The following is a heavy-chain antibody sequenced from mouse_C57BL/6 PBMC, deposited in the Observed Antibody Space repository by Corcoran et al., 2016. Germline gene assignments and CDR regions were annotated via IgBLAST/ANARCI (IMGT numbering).Heavy chain of an antibody. D-gene: IGHD1-1*01. J-gene: IGHJ4*01. CDR2: INPYNGGT. V-gene: IGHV1-19*01. Sequence: EVQLQQSGPVLVKPGASVKMSCKASGYTFTDYYMNWVKQSHGKSLEWIGVINPYNGGTSYNQKFKGKATLTVDKSSSTAYMELNSLTSEDSAVYYCARRFITTVVGTAAMDYWGQGTSVTVSS. CDR1: GYTFTDYY. CDR3: ARRFITTVVGTAAMDY.